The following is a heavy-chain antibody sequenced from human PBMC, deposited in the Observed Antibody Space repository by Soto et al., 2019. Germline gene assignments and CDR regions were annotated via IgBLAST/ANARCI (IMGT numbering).Heavy chain of an antibody. CDR1: GGSISSYY. Sequence: SETLSLTCTVSGGSISSYYWSWIRQPPGKGLEWIGYIYYSGSTNYNPSLRSRVTISEDTSKNQFSLKLLSVTTADTAVYFCAAGEASSRNLAPYYLDFWGQGTLVTVSS. CDR2: IYYSGST. CDR3: AAGEASSRNLAPYYLDF. D-gene: IGHD6-13*01. V-gene: IGHV4-59*01. J-gene: IGHJ4*02.